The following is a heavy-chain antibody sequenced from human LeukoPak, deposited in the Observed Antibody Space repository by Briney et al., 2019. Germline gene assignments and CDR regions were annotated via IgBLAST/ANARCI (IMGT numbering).Heavy chain of an antibody. CDR3: ARARWYSSDY. V-gene: IGHV3-30*02. Sequence: GGSLRLSCAASGFTFSSYDMHWVRQAPGKGLEWVAFIRYDGSNKYYADSVKGRFTISRDNSKNTLYLQMNSLRAEDTGVYYCARARWYSSDYWGQGTLVTVSS. D-gene: IGHD5-24*01. J-gene: IGHJ4*02. CDR2: IRYDGSNK. CDR1: GFTFSSYD.